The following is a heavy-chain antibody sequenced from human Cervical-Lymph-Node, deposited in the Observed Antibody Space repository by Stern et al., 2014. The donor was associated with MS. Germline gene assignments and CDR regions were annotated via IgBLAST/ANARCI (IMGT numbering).Heavy chain of an antibody. CDR1: GYTFTYRY. V-gene: IGHV1-45*02. CDR3: ASTIAAAGPYFDY. J-gene: IGHJ4*02. CDR2: ITPFNGNT. Sequence: QLVESGAEVKKTGSSVKVSCKASGYTFTYRYLHWVRQAPGQALEWMGWITPFNGNTNYAQKFQDRVTITRDRSMSTAYMELSSLRSEDTAMYYCASTIAAAGPYFDYWGQGTLVTVSS. D-gene: IGHD6-13*01.